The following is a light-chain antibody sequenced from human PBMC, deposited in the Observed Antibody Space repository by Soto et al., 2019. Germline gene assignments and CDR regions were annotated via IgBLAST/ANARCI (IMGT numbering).Light chain of an antibody. J-gene: IGKJ4*01. V-gene: IGKV1-27*01. CDR3: QKCGIAPFT. CDR2: AAS. Sequence: DIQMTQSPSSLSASVGDRVTITCRASQGSSNYLAWYQQKPVKVPKLLIYAASTLQSGVPSRFSGSGSGTDFTLTISSLQPEDVATYYCQKCGIAPFTVGGGTKVERK. CDR1: QGSSNY.